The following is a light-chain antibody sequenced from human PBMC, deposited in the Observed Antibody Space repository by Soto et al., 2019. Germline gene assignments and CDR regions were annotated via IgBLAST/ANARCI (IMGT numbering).Light chain of an antibody. J-gene: IGKJ5*01. CDR3: QQRSNWPLIT. CDR2: DAS. Sequence: EIVLTQSPATLSLSPGERATLSCRASQSVSSYLAWYQQKPGQAPTLLIYDASNRATGIPARFSGSGSGTHFTLTISSLEPEDFAVYYCQQRSNWPLITFGQGTLLEIK. CDR1: QSVSSY. V-gene: IGKV3-11*01.